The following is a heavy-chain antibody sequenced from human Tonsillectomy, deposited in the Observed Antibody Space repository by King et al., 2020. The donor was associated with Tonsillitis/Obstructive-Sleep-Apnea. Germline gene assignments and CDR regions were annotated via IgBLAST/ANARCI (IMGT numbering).Heavy chain of an antibody. J-gene: IGHJ4*02. D-gene: IGHD5-24*01. CDR2: VYDSGRT. CDR3: ARARRRDGYNGIDF. Sequence: PLQESGPGLVKPSETLSLTCSVSGGSVRSVHYFWNWIRQPPGQGLEWLGYVYDSGRTDYNPSLKSRLTLSMDVSKNLFSLKMTSMTAADTAIYYCARARRRDGYNGIDFWGQGTLVTVSS. V-gene: IGHV4-61*03. CDR1: GGSVRSVHYF.